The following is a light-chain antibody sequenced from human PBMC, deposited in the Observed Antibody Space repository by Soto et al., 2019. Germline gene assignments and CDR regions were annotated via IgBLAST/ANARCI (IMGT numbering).Light chain of an antibody. CDR1: NSNIRAGYD. CDR2: GNT. CDR3: QSFDTSPV. J-gene: IGLJ2*01. Sequence: QSVLTQPPSVSGAPGQRVTISCTGSNSNIRAGYDVQWYQQLPGTAPKLLIYGNTNRPSGVPDRFSGSKSGTSASLAITGLQVDDEADYYCQSFDTSPVFGEGTKLTVL. V-gene: IGLV1-40*01.